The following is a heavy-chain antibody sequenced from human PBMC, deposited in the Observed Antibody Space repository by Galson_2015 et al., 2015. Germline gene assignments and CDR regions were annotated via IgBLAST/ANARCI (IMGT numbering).Heavy chain of an antibody. J-gene: IGHJ6*03. V-gene: IGHV3-21*01. CDR3: ARDSGSSSDYYYYYYMDV. CDR1: GFIFRDYR. CDR2: ISGSGAYL. Sequence: SLRLSCAASGFIFRDYRVNWVRRAPGKGLEWVASISGSGAYLRYADSVEGRFTISRDNAKNSLFLQMNTLRAEDTALYYCARDSGSSSDYYYYYYMDVWGKATTVTVSS. D-gene: IGHD6-6*01.